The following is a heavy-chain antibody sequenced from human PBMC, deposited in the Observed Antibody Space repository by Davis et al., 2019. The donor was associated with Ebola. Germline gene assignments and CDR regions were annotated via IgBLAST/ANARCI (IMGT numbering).Heavy chain of an antibody. J-gene: IGHJ4*02. CDR3: LKDHECSSIFCSGGFDE. D-gene: IGHD6-13*01. Sequence: GGSLRLSCSASGFIFSDYAMHWVRQAPGKGLEYVSIISNDGGSTFYADSVKGRFVISRDNAKDRLYLQMSSLRDEDTAVYYCLKDHECSSIFCSGGFDEWGQGTLVTVSS. V-gene: IGHV3-64D*06. CDR1: GFIFSDYA. CDR2: ISNDGGST.